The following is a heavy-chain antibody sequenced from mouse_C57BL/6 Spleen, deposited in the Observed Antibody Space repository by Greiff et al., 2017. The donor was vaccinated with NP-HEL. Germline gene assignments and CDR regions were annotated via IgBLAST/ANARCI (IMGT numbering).Heavy chain of an antibody. J-gene: IGHJ2*01. V-gene: IGHV1-81*01. CDR3: ASYESTLDYYDD. Sequence: VQLQESGAELARPGASVKLSCKASGYTFTSYGISWVKQRTGQGLEWIGEIYPRSGNTYYNEKFKGKATLTADKSSSTAYMDLRRLTSEASAAYFCASYESTLDYYDDWGQGTTLTVST. CDR1: GYTFTSYG. D-gene: IGHD2-12*01. CDR2: IYPRSGNT.